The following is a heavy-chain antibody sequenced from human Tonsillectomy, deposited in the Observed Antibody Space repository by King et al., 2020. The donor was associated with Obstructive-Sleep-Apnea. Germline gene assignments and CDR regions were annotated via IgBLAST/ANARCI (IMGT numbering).Heavy chain of an antibody. CDR3: AREAWFGEMLDGGIDY. Sequence: VQLVESGGGVVQPGRSLTLDCAASGFTFKNYAMHWVRQAPGKGLQWVADTSADGRNKYYADSVKGRFIISRDNSENTLFLQLNSLRPEDTAVYYCAREAWFGEMLDGGIDYWXRGTLVTVSS. D-gene: IGHD3-10*01. V-gene: IGHV3-30*04. CDR1: GFTFKNYA. CDR2: TSADGRNK. J-gene: IGHJ4*02.